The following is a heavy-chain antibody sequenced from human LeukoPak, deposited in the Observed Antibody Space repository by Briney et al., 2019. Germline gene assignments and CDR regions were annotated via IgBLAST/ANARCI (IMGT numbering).Heavy chain of an antibody. J-gene: IGHJ6*03. D-gene: IGHD5-18*01. Sequence: ASVKVSCKASGYTFTSYDINWVRQATGQGLEGMGWMNPNSGNTGYAQKFQGRVTITRNTSISTAYMELSSLRSEDTAVYYCARVYGSYGPNAPYYMDVWGKGTTVTVSS. CDR2: MNPNSGNT. CDR3: ARVYGSYGPNAPYYMDV. CDR1: GYTFTSYD. V-gene: IGHV1-8*03.